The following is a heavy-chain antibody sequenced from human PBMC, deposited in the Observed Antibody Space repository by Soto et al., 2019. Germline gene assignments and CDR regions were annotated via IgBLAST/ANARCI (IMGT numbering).Heavy chain of an antibody. D-gene: IGHD1-1*01. Sequence: QVHLVQSGAEVKKPGASVKVSCKGSGYAFTTYGITWVRQAPGQGLEWMGWISAHNGNTNYAQKPQGRVTVTRDTATSTAYMELRSLRSYDPAVYYCARGRYGDYWGQGALVTVSS. V-gene: IGHV1-18*01. CDR2: ISAHNGNT. CDR1: GYAFTTYG. J-gene: IGHJ4*02. CDR3: ARGRYGDY.